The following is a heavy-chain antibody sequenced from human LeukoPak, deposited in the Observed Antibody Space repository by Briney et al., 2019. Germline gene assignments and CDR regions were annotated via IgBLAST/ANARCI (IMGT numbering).Heavy chain of an antibody. CDR3: ARETYYYGSGSTY. J-gene: IGHJ4*02. Sequence: SETLSLTCAVSGGSISSGGYSWSWIRQPPGKGLEWIGYIYHSGSTNYNPSLKSRVTISVDTSKNQFSLKLSSVTAADTAVYYCARETYYYGSGSTYWGQGTLVTVSS. V-gene: IGHV4-30-2*01. CDR2: IYHSGST. D-gene: IGHD3-10*01. CDR1: GGSISSGGYS.